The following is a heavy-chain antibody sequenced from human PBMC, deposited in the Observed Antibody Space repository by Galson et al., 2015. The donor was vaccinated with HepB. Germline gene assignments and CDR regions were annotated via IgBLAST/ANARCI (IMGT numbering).Heavy chain of an antibody. J-gene: IGHJ6*02. CDR1: GGSISSFY. V-gene: IGHV4-4*07. D-gene: IGHD6-13*01. CDR2: FYTTGNT. Sequence: SETLSLTCTVSGGSISSFYWTWIRQPAWKGLEWIGLFYTTGNTRYNPSLKSRVTMSVDTSKDQFSLKLYSVTAADTAVYYCARQRIAAAGTYYYYYGMDVWGQGTTVTVSS. CDR3: ARQRIAAAGTYYYYYGMDV.